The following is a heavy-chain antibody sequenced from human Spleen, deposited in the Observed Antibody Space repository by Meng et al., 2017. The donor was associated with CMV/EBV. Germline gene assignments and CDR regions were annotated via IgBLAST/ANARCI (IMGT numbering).Heavy chain of an antibody. CDR1: GGSFSGYY. CDR3: ARDPPRYGDSYQAGY. Sequence: QGQLKQGGAGLLKPSETLSLTCAVYGGSFSGYYWSWIRQPPGKGLEWIGEINHSGSTNYNPSLKSRVTISVDTSKNQFSLKLSSVTAEDTAVYYCARDPPRYGDSYQAGYWGQGTLVTVSS. J-gene: IGHJ4*02. V-gene: IGHV4-34*01. D-gene: IGHD4-17*01. CDR2: INHSGST.